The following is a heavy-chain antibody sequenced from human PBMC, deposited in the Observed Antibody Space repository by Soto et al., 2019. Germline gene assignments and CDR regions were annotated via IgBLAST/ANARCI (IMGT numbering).Heavy chain of an antibody. CDR2: ISGSGGST. CDR3: AKDRVLRFLEWLFDY. J-gene: IGHJ4*02. V-gene: IGHV3-23*01. Sequence: GGSLRLSCAASGFTFSSYAMSWVRQAPGKGLEWVSAISGSGGSTYYADSVKGRFTISRDNSKNTLYLQMNSLRAEDTAVYYCAKDRVLRFLEWLFDYWGQGTLVTVSS. CDR1: GFTFSSYA. D-gene: IGHD3-3*01.